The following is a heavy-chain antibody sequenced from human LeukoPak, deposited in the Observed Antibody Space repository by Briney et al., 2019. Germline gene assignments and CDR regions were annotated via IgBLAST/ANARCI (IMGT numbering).Heavy chain of an antibody. CDR2: INPNRGGT. CDR3: ARAAPRDYSGGRWFFDWFAP. Sequence: ASVKVSCKASGYTFTGYYMHWVRPATGQGLEWMGWINPNRGGTNYAQKFQSRVTMTGDTSISTVYMELNRLRSDDTAVYYCARAAPRDYSGGRWFFDWFAPWGQGTLVTVFS. D-gene: IGHD2-15*01. CDR1: GYTFTGYY. V-gene: IGHV1-2*02. J-gene: IGHJ5*02.